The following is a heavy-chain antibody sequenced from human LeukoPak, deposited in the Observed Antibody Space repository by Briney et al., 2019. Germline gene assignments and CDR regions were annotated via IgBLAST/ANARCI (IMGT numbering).Heavy chain of an antibody. Sequence: QPGGSLRLSCAASGFTFSSNGMSWVRKAPGKGLEWVSSISGSGDKTYYADSVKGRFTISRDNSKSKMYPQMNRLRAEDTAVYHCSKTNGYYDLWGQGTLVIVSS. CDR3: SKTNGYYDL. V-gene: IGHV3-23*01. CDR1: GFTFSSNG. J-gene: IGHJ4*02. D-gene: IGHD3-22*01. CDR2: ISGSGDKT.